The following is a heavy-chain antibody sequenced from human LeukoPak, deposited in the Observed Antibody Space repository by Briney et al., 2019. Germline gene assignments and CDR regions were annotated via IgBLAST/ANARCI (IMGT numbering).Heavy chain of an antibody. CDR1: GGSFSGYY. V-gene: IGHV4-34*01. CDR2: IYYSGTT. CDR3: ARHTFGGVLNI. D-gene: IGHD3-16*01. Sequence: KPWETLSLTCAVYGGSFSGYYWSWIRQPPGKGLEWIGSIYYSGTTYYNPSLRSRVTISVDTSTNQLSLKLSSVTATDTAVYYCARHTFGGVLNIWGQETMVTVSS. J-gene: IGHJ3*02.